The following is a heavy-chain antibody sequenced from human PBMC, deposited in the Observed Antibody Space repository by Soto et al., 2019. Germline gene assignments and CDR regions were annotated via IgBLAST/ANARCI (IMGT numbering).Heavy chain of an antibody. CDR1: GFTFSDYY. CDR2: ITTGGRIT. D-gene: IGHD1-1*01. CDR3: ATDRGETGTSYGMDV. V-gene: IGHV3-11*01. J-gene: IGHJ6*04. Sequence: QVQLVESGGGLVKPGGSLRLSCAASGFTFSDYYMSWIRQAPGQGLEWVSHITTGGRITYDAESVKGRFTASRDNAKNLLHLHMTNRRAEDTAGYYCATDRGETGTSYGMDVWGKGTTVIVSS.